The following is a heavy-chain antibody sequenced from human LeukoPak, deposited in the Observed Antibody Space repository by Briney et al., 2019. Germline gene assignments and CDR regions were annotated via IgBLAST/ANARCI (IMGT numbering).Heavy chain of an antibody. D-gene: IGHD6-19*01. CDR1: GFTFSNYW. Sequence: GGSLRLSCAASGFTFSNYWMHWVRQAPGKGLEWVANIKQDGSQIYYVDSVKGRFTISRDNAKNSLFLQMNSLRAEDTAVYYCARALRSGWLVIDYWGQGTLVTVSS. J-gene: IGHJ4*02. CDR3: ARALRSGWLVIDY. V-gene: IGHV3-7*03. CDR2: IKQDGSQI.